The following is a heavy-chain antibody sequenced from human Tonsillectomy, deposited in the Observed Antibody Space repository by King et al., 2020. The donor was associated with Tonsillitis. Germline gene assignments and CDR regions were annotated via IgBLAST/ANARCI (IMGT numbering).Heavy chain of an antibody. J-gene: IGHJ5*02. CDR2: VYYNGNT. CDR3: ARHPVWCSDRRSVWFDP. D-gene: IGHD2-21*01. CDR1: GDSISGGNYY. Sequence: QLQESGPGLVKPSGTLSLSCSVSGDSISGGNYYWGWIRQPPGQGLEWIGSVYYNGNTYYNPSLKSRVTISVDTSKNRFSLRISSVTAADTAVYYCARHPVWCSDRRSVWFDPWGQGTLVTVSS. V-gene: IGHV4-39*07.